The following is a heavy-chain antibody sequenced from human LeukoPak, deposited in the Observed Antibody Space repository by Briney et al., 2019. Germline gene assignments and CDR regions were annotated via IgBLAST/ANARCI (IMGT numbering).Heavy chain of an antibody. Sequence: GGSLRLSCAASGFTFSSYGMSWVRQAPGKGLEWVSAISGSGGSTYYADSVKGRFTISRDNSKNTLYLQMNSLRAEDTAVYYCAKGGFGSSWYTYYYMDVWGKGTTVTISS. D-gene: IGHD6-13*01. CDR2: ISGSGGST. CDR3: AKGGFGSSWYTYYYMDV. V-gene: IGHV3-23*01. J-gene: IGHJ6*03. CDR1: GFTFSSYG.